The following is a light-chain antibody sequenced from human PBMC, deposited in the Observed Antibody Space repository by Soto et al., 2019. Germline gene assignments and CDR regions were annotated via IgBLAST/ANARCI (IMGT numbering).Light chain of an antibody. Sequence: DIQMTQSPSSLSASVGDRVTITCRASQSMSSYLNWYQQTPGKAPTLLGYAASRLQSGVQSRFGGSGAATDFNLIIRSLQPEDFANYYCQHSYSPPPSFGQGTKLEIK. CDR2: AAS. J-gene: IGKJ2*01. V-gene: IGKV1-39*01. CDR1: QSMSSY. CDR3: QHSYSPPPS.